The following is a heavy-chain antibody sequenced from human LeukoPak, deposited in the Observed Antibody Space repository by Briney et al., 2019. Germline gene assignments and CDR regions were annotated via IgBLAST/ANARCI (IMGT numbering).Heavy chain of an antibody. V-gene: IGHV3-33*01. J-gene: IGHJ6*03. D-gene: IGHD3-16*01. CDR2: LWYDGSKT. CDR3: ARDRVAMMITQYYHLGV. Sequence: PAGSLRLSCAASGFTFNNYGMHWVRQAPGTGLEWVAVLWYDGSKTFYEDSVKGRIAIYRDNSKNNLYLDMSSLRAEDTSVSYCARDRVAMMITQYYHLGVWAQGTTVTVSS. CDR1: GFTFNNYG.